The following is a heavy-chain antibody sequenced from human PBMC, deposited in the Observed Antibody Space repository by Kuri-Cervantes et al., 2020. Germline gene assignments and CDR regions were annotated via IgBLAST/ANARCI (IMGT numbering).Heavy chain of an antibody. CDR1: GVTFSSDY. V-gene: IGHV3-7*03. Sequence: GESLRLSCAASGVTFSSDYMSWVRQAPGKGLEWVANIKQDGSEKYYVDPENGLFTIYRDNAKYSLYLQMNSLRAEGTAMYFCARSSFEPWNGYFSFDYYYYIDVWGKGTTVTVSS. J-gene: IGHJ6*03. D-gene: IGHD3-3*01. CDR2: IKQDGSEK. CDR3: ARSSFEPWNGYFSFDYYYYIDV.